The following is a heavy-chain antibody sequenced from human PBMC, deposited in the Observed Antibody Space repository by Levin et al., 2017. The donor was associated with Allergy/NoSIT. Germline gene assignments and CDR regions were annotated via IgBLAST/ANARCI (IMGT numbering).Heavy chain of an antibody. D-gene: IGHD6-19*01. CDR2: ISYDGSNK. Sequence: SCAASGFTFSSYGMHWVRQAPGKGLEWGAVISYDGSNKYYADSVKGRFTISRDNSKNTLYLQMNSLRAEDTAVYYCARDSSGVTGYWGQGTLVTVSS. CDR3: ARDSSGVTGY. CDR1: GFTFSSYG. J-gene: IGHJ4*02. V-gene: IGHV3-30*03.